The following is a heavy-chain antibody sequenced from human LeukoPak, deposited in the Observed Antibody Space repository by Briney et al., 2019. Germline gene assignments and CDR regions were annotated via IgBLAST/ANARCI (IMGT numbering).Heavy chain of an antibody. J-gene: IGHJ5*02. D-gene: IGHD1-26*01. V-gene: IGHV3-66*01. CDR3: ARDRRWELLRGAWFDP. CDR2: IYSGGST. Sequence: GGSLRLSCAASGFTVSSNYMSWVRQAPGKGLEWVSVIYSGGSTYYADSVKGRFTISRDNSKNTLYLQMNSLRAEDTAVYYCARDRRWELLRGAWFDPWGQGTLVTVSS. CDR1: GFTVSSNY.